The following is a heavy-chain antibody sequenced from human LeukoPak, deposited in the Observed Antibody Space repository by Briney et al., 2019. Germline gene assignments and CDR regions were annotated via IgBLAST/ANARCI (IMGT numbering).Heavy chain of an antibody. D-gene: IGHD2-15*01. Sequence: PGGSLRLSCAASGLTFSIYGMNWVRPAPGEGLEWVASISSDSTNIYYTDSVKGRFTISRDNAKNSLYLQMNSLILEDTAVYYCARDGSGSGDYWGQGTLVTVSS. CDR3: ARDGSGSGDY. V-gene: IGHV3-21*01. J-gene: IGHJ4*02. CDR1: GLTFSIYG. CDR2: ISSDSTNI.